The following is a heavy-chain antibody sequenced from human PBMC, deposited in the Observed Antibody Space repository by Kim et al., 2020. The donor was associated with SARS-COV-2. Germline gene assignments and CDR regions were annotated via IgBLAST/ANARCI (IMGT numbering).Heavy chain of an antibody. CDR1: GGSISSSSYY. D-gene: IGHD3-9*01. Sequence: SETLSLTCTVSGGSISSSSYYWGWIRQPPGKGLEWIGSIYYSGSTYYNPSLKSRVTISVDTSKNQFSLKLSSVTAADTAVYYCARPHATDYDILTGYFVPPSWPSSSWFDPWGQGTLVTVSS. J-gene: IGHJ5*02. CDR2: IYYSGST. V-gene: IGHV4-39*01. CDR3: ARPHATDYDILTGYFVPPSWPSSSWFDP.